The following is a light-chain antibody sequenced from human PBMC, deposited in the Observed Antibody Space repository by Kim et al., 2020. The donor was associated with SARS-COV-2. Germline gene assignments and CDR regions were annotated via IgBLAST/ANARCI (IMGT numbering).Light chain of an antibody. CDR2: SAS. J-gene: IGKJ4*01. CDR3: QQYGSSPLT. CDR1: QSVTSSY. V-gene: IGKV3-20*01. Sequence: SPGERATLSCRASQSVTSSYLAWYQHKPGQAPRLLIFSASNRATGIPDRFSGSGSGTDFTLTISRLEPEDFAIYYCQQYGSSPLTFGGGTKVEIK.